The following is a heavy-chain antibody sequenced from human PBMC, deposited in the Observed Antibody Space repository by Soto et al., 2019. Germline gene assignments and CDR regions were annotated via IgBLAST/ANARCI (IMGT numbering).Heavy chain of an antibody. V-gene: IGHV5-51*01. CDR1: GYSFTRYW. CDR2: IYPGDSDT. D-gene: IGHD5-12*01. Sequence: GGALEFFCKGSGYSFTRYWLGWVRPMPGKGLEWMGIIYPGDSDTRYSPSFQGQVTISADKSISTAYLQWSSLKASDTAMYYCARPVGPWNYYGMDVWGQGTTVTVSS. CDR3: ARPVGPWNYYGMDV. J-gene: IGHJ6*02.